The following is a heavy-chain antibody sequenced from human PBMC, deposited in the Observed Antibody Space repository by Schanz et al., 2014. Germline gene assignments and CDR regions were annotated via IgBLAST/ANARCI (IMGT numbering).Heavy chain of an antibody. V-gene: IGHV3-23*04. CDR1: GFTFYNYA. D-gene: IGHD5-12*01. Sequence: EVQLVESGGGLIQPGGSLRLSCAASGFTFYNYAMTWVRQAPGKGLEWVSAISSTGGSTYYADSVKGRFTISRDNSKNTLSLLVNSLRAEDTAVYFCARDGGRDGYNLAFDVWGQGTLVTVSS. J-gene: IGHJ3*01. CDR3: ARDGGRDGYNLAFDV. CDR2: ISSTGGST.